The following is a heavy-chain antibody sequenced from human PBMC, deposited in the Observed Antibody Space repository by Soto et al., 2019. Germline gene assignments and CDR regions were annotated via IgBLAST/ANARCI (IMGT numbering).Heavy chain of an antibody. CDR2: VFSSGTT. J-gene: IGHJ4*02. D-gene: IGHD3-3*01. CDR3: ARVGDSGYYWYFDY. V-gene: IGHV4-4*07. CDR1: GASITSYY. Sequence: SETLSLTCTVSGASITSYYWTWIRQAAGKRLECIGRVFSSGTTNYNPSLKSRVTMSVDTSKNQLSLKLTSVTAADTAVYYCARVGDSGYYWYFDYWGQGALVTVSS.